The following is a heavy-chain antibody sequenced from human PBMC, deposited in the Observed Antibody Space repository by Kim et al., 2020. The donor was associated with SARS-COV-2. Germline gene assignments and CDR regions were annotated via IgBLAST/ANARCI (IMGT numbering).Heavy chain of an antibody. D-gene: IGHD4-17*01. CDR3: ARGGGYYGDYGYYYYGMAV. CDR2: IYTSGST. J-gene: IGHJ6*02. CDR1: GGSISSGSYY. Sequence: SETLSLTCTVSGGSISSGSYYWSWIRQPAGKGLEWIGRIYTSGSTNYNPSLKSRVTISVDTSKNQFSLKLSAVTAADTAVYYCARGGGYYGDYGYYYYGMAVWGQGTTVTVSS. V-gene: IGHV4-61*02.